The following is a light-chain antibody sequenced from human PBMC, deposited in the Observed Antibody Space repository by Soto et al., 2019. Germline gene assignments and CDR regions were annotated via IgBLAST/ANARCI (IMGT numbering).Light chain of an antibody. J-gene: IGKJ1*01. V-gene: IGKV3-20*01. CDR1: QSVSSSY. CDR3: QQYGSSPAT. Sequence: EIVLTQSPGTLSLSPGERATLSCRASQSVSSSYLAWYQQKPGQAPRLLIYGATSRATGIPDRFSGSGCGTVFTLTISRLEPEDFAEYYCQQYGSSPATFGQGTKVEIK. CDR2: GAT.